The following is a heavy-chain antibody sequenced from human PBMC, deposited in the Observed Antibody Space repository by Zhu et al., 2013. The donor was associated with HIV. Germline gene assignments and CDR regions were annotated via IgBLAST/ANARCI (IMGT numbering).Heavy chain of an antibody. J-gene: IGHJ5*02. CDR3: ASTPTVTTWEYVWFDP. CDR1: GGSISSGDYY. Sequence: QVQLQESGPGLVKPSQTLSLTCTVSGGSISSGDYYWSWIRQPPGKGLEWIGYIYYSGSTYYNPSLKSRVTISVDTSKNQFSLKLSSVTAADTAVYYCASTPTVTTWEYVWFDPWGQGTLVTVSS. CDR2: IYYSGST. D-gene: IGHD4-17*01. V-gene: IGHV4-30-4*01.